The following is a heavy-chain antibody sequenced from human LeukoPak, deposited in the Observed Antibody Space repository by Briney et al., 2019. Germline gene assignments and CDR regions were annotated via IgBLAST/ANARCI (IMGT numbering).Heavy chain of an antibody. CDR3: ARATVTANWFDP. V-gene: IGHV4-59*01. Sequence: SETLSLTCSVSSGSIDNYYWSWIRRPPGKGLEWIGHIYYSGATNYNPSLKSRVTISVDTSKNQFSLKLSSVTAADTAVYYCARATVTANWFDPWGQGTLVTVSS. J-gene: IGHJ5*02. CDR2: IYYSGAT. D-gene: IGHD4-17*01. CDR1: SGSIDNYY.